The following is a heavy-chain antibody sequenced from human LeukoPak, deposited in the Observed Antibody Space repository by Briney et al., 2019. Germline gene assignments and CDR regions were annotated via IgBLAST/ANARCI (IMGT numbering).Heavy chain of an antibody. J-gene: IGHJ3*02. CDR1: GFTFSGFW. Sequence: GGSLRLSCAASGFTFSGFWMSWVRQAPGKGLEWVANINEDGREEHYVDSVKGRFTISRDNAKNSLYLQMNSLRAEDTALYYCAKGKRMGSMIVVVINDAFDIWGQGTMVTVSS. V-gene: IGHV3-7*03. CDR2: INEDGREE. CDR3: AKGKRMGSMIVVVINDAFDI. D-gene: IGHD3-22*01.